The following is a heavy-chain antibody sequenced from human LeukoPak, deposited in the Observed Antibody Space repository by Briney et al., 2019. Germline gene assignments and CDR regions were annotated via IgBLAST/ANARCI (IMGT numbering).Heavy chain of an antibody. CDR3: AREQECSSTSCYKRAGFDP. D-gene: IGHD2-2*02. V-gene: IGHV4-30-4*08. CDR2: IYYSGST. Sequence: SETLSLTCTVSGGSISSYYWSWLRQPPGKGLEWIGYIYYSGSTYYNPSLKSRVTISVDTSKNQFSLKLSSVTAADTAVYYCAREQECSSTSCYKRAGFDPWGQGTLVTVSS. J-gene: IGHJ5*02. CDR1: GGSISSYY.